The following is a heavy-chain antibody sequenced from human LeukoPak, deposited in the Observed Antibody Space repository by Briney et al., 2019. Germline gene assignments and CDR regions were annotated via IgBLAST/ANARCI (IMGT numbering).Heavy chain of an antibody. V-gene: IGHV4-59*08. Sequence: PSETLSLTCTVSGGSISSYYWSWIRQPPGKGLEWIGYIYYSGSTNYNPSLRSRVTISVDPSKNQFSLKLSSVTAADTAVYYCARHRSYRGYSYGPFDYWGQGTLVTVSS. CDR3: ARHRSYRGYSYGPFDY. CDR2: IYYSGST. D-gene: IGHD5-18*01. CDR1: GGSISSYY. J-gene: IGHJ4*02.